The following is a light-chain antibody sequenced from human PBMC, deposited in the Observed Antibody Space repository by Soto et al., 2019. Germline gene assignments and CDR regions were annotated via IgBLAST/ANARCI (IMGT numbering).Light chain of an antibody. J-gene: IGLJ2*01. V-gene: IGLV4-69*01. Sequence: QLVLTQSPSASASLGASVKLTCTLNSGHSSYAIAWHQQQPEKGPRYLMKLNSDGSHSKGDGIPDRFSGSSSGAERYLTISSLQSEDEADYYCQPWDTGIRVVFGGGTKLTVL. CDR1: SGHSSYA. CDR2: LNSDGSH. CDR3: QPWDTGIRVV.